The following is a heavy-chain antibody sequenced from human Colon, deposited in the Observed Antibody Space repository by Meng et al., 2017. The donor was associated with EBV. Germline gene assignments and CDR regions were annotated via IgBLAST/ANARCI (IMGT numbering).Heavy chain of an antibody. J-gene: IGHJ4*02. CDR3: ARTFGYCSNNNCPRTLGY. D-gene: IGHD2-2*03. Sequence: QVQHQQGGAGLLKPSESLSLPCGGGGGSLSGYYWSWIRHFPGRTLEFIGDINHSGSANYNPSLRSRVTISVDTSKNQIFLNLHSVTAADTAVYHCARTFGYCSNNNCPRTLGYWGQGTLVTVSS. CDR1: GGSLSGYY. CDR2: INHSGSA. V-gene: IGHV4-34*01.